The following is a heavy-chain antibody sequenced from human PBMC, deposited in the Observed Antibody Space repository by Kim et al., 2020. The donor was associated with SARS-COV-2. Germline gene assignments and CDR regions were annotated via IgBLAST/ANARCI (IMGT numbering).Heavy chain of an antibody. V-gene: IGHV3-7*01. CDR3: ARVSGSHSLDY. CDR1: GFTFNYYW. J-gene: IGHJ4*02. Sequence: GGSLRLSCAASGFTFNYYWMTWVRQAPGKGLEWVANINQDGSERYYMDSVKGRFTISRDNAKNSLFLQMNILRAEDTAVYYCARVSGSHSLDYWGQGTL. CDR2: INQDGSER. D-gene: IGHD1-26*01.